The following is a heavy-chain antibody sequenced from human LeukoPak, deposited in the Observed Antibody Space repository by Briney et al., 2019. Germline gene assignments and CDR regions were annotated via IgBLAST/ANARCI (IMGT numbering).Heavy chain of an antibody. CDR3: ASGAGLAAATPEAFDI. J-gene: IGHJ3*02. V-gene: IGHV1-69*13. Sequence: GASVKVSCKASGYTFTSYGISWVRQAPGQGLEWMGGIIPIFGTANYAQKFQGRVTITADESTSTAYMELSSLRSEDTAVYYCASGAGLAAATPEAFDIWGQGTMVTVSS. D-gene: IGHD2-15*01. CDR2: IIPIFGTA. CDR1: GYTFTSYG.